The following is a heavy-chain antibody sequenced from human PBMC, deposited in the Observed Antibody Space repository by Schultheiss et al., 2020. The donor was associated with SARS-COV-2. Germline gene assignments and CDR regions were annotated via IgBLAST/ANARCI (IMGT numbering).Heavy chain of an antibody. CDR2: IYTSGST. Sequence: SETLSLTCTVSGGSISSYYWSWIRQPAGKGLEWIGRIYTSGSTNYNPSLKSRVTISVDTSKNQFSLKLSSVTAADTAVYYCARGSNAGYCSGGSCYSGEYFQHWGQGTLVTVSS. V-gene: IGHV4-4*07. J-gene: IGHJ1*01. CDR1: GGSISSYY. CDR3: ARGSNAGYCSGGSCYSGEYFQH. D-gene: IGHD2-15*01.